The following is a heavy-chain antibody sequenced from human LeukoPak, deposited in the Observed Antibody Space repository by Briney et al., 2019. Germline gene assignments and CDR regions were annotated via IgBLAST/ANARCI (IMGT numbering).Heavy chain of an antibody. CDR3: ARETSDLGYVGEFDY. V-gene: IGHV4-34*01. J-gene: IGHJ4*02. CDR1: GGSFSGYY. CDR2: INHSGST. D-gene: IGHD3-16*01. Sequence: PSETLSLTCAVYGGSFSGYYWSWIRQPLGKGLEWIGEINHSGSTNYNPSLKSRVTISVDTSKNQFSLKLSSVTAADTAVYYCARETSDLGYVGEFDYWGQGTLVTVSS.